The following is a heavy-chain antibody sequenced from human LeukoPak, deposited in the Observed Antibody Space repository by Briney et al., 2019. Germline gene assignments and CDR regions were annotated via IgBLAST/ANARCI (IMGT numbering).Heavy chain of an antibody. J-gene: IGHJ4*02. V-gene: IGHV3-53*01. Sequence: PGGSLRLSCAASGFPFSGYYMSWVRQAPGKGLDWVSVIYSGGTTYDADSVKGRFHISRDESKNMLYLQMNSLRAEDTAIYYCARTLISSGYYVDYWGQGTLVTVSS. CDR1: GFPFSGYY. CDR2: IYSGGTT. D-gene: IGHD3-22*01. CDR3: ARTLISSGYYVDY.